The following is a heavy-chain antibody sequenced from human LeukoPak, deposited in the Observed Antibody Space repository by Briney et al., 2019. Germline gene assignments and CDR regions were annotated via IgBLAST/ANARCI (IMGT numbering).Heavy chain of an antibody. J-gene: IGHJ4*02. CDR3: ARGRRSGDSFCSDF. Sequence: SETLSLTCTVSGGSISSYYWSWIRQPPGKGLEWIGYIYYSGSTNYNPSLKSRVTISVDTSKNQFSLKLSSVTAADTAVYYCARGRRSGDSFCSDFWGQGTLVTVSS. D-gene: IGHD5-18*01. CDR2: IYYSGST. CDR1: GGSISSYY. V-gene: IGHV4-59*01.